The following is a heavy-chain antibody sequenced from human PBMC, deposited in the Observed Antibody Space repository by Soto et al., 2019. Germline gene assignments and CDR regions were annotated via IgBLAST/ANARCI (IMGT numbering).Heavy chain of an antibody. CDR1: GGSISSGGYY. CDR3: ARDYGGNSRGGNYYYYGMDV. CDR2: IYYSGST. Sequence: PSETLSLTCTVSGGSISSGGYYWSWIRQHPGKGLEWIGYIYYSGSTYYNPSLKSRVTISVDTSKNPFSLKLSSVTAADTAVYYCARDYGGNSRGGNYYYYGMDVWGQGTTVTVSS. J-gene: IGHJ6*02. V-gene: IGHV4-31*03. D-gene: IGHD4-17*01.